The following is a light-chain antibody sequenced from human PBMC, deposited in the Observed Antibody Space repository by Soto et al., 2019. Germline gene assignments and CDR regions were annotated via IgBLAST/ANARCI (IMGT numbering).Light chain of an antibody. CDR3: QQYNRWT. CDR2: KAS. CDR1: QSISTW. Sequence: DIQMTQSPSTLSASVGDKVTITCRASQSISTWLAWYQQKPGEAPKLLICKASTLESGVPSRFSGSGSGTEFTLTISNLQPDDFATYYCQQYNRWTFGQGTKVEIK. V-gene: IGKV1-5*03. J-gene: IGKJ1*01.